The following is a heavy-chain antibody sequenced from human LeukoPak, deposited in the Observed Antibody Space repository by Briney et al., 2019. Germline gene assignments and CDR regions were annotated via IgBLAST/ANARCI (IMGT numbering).Heavy chain of an antibody. V-gene: IGHV3-7*01. J-gene: IGHJ4*02. Sequence: GGSLRLSCAASGFTFSNYWMTWVRQAPGKGPEWVATIKEDGSEKYYVDSVKGRFTISRDNAKNSLFLQMNSLRAEDTSVFHCARGGGTFDSWGQGTLVTVSS. CDR3: ARGGGTFDS. CDR1: GFTFSNYW. D-gene: IGHD3-16*01. CDR2: IKEDGSEK.